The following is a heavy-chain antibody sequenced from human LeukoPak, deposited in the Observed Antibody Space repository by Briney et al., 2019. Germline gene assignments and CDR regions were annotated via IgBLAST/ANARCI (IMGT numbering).Heavy chain of an antibody. CDR1: GFTFSSYG. CDR3: ANLYSYGALIDY. CDR2: IWYDGSNK. V-gene: IGHV3-30*02. J-gene: IGHJ4*02. Sequence: PGGSLRLSCAASGFTFSSYGMHWVRQAPGKGLEWVADIWYDGSNKYYADSVKGRFTISRDNSKNTLYLQMNSLRAEDTAVYYCANLYSYGALIDYWGERTLVTVSS. D-gene: IGHD5-18*01.